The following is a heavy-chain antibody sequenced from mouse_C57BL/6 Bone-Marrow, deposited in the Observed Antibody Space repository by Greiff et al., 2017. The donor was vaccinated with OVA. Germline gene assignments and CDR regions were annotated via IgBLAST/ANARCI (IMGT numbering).Heavy chain of an antibody. CDR1: GFTFNTYA. CDR2: IRSKSSNSAT. J-gene: IGHJ3*01. D-gene: IGHD2-5*01. Sequence: EVMLVESGGGLVQPKGSLKLSCAASGFTFNTYAMHWVRQAPGKGLEWVARIRSKSSNSATYYADSVKDRFTISRDDSQSMLYLQMSNLKTEDAAMYYCVGENDYSNYGFAYWGQGTLVTVSA. CDR3: VGENDYSNYGFAY. V-gene: IGHV10-3*01.